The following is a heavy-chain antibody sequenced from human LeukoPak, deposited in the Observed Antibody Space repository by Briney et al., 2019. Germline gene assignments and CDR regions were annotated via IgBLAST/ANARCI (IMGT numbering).Heavy chain of an antibody. Sequence: PSETLSLTCAVYGGSFSGYYWSWIRQPPGKGLEWIGEINHSGSTNYNPSLKSRVTISVDTSKNQFSLKLSSVTAADTAVYYCARDLQYGDYDEPYNWFDPWGQGTLVTVSS. J-gene: IGHJ5*02. CDR1: GGSFSGYY. CDR3: ARDLQYGDYDEPYNWFDP. V-gene: IGHV4-34*01. D-gene: IGHD4-17*01. CDR2: INHSGST.